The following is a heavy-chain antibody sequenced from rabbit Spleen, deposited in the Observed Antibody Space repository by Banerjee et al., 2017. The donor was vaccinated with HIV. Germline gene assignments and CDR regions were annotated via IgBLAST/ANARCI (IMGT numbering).Heavy chain of an antibody. CDR3: ATYGYNREWGFNL. CDR1: GFSFSDGYD. J-gene: IGHJ4*01. CDR2: IAAGSSGSS. Sequence: QEQLVESGGGLVKPGASLTLTCTASGFSFSDGYDMCWVRQAPGKGLEFIACIAAGSSGSSHYASWAKGRFTISKTSSTTVTLPMNSLTAADTATYFCATYGYNREWGFNLWGPGTLVTVS. V-gene: IGHV1S45*01. D-gene: IGHD3-1*01.